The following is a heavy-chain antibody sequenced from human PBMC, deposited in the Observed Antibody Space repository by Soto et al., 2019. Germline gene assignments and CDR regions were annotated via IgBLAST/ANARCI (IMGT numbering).Heavy chain of an antibody. CDR1: GYTFTSYD. D-gene: IGHD2-15*01. J-gene: IGHJ4*02. Sequence: QVQLVQSGAEVKKPGASVKVSCKASGYTFTSYDINWVPQATGQGLEWMGWMNPNSGNTGYAQKFQGKVTMTRNTSISTAYMELSSLRSEDTAVYYCASRYCSGGSCYCDYWGQGTLVTVSS. V-gene: IGHV1-8*01. CDR2: MNPNSGNT. CDR3: ASRYCSGGSCYCDY.